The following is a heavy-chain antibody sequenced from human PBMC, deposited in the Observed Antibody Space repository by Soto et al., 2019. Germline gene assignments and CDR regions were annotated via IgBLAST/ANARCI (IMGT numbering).Heavy chain of an antibody. V-gene: IGHV4-34*01. J-gene: IGHJ3*02. Sequence: QVQLQQWGAGLLKPSETLSLTCAVYGGSFSGYYWSWIRQPPGKGLEWIGEINHSGSTNYNPSLKSRVTISVDKSKNQFPLKLTAVTAADTAVYYCARGRGITMFRVAHHDAFDIWGQGTMVTVSS. D-gene: IGHD3-3*01. CDR3: ARGRGITMFRVAHHDAFDI. CDR1: GGSFSGYY. CDR2: INHSGST.